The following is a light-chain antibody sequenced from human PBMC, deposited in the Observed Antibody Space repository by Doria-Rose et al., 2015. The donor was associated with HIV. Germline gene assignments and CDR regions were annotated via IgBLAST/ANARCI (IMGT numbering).Light chain of an antibody. V-gene: IGKV4-1*01. CDR2: WAS. J-gene: IGKJ3*01. Sequence: IRVTQSPESLGMSLGDRATLNCKSNQQLLYTSSYYLDWYQQKPGQPPKWLIYWASTRQSGVPARFSGSGSGTDFTLTISSLEAEDVAVYYCQQYYDTPSFGPGTTVDIK. CDR3: QQYYDTPS. CDR1: QQLLYTSSYY.